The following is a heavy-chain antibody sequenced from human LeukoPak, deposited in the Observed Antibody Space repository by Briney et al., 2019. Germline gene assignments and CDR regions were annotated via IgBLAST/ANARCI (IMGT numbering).Heavy chain of an antibody. D-gene: IGHD1-20*01. J-gene: IGHJ6*02. CDR1: GFTFSSYS. V-gene: IGHV3-21*01. Sequence: GGSLRLSCAASGFTFSSYSMNWVRQAPGKGLEWGSSISSSSSYIYYADSVKGRFTISRDNAKNSLYLQMNSLRAEDTAVYYCVRFNWNHEGYGMDVWGQGTTVTVSS. CDR3: VRFNWNHEGYGMDV. CDR2: ISSSSSYI.